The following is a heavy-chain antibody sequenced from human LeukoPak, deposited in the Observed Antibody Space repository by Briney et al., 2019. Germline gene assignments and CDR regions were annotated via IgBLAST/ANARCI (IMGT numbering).Heavy chain of an antibody. CDR1: GGSISSGSYY. CDR3: ASTSAYYYDSSGYYYHFDY. J-gene: IGHJ4*02. V-gene: IGHV4-61*02. CDR2: IYTSGST. D-gene: IGHD3-22*01. Sequence: PSETLSLTCTVSGGSISSGSYYWSWIRQPAGKGLEWIGRIYTSGSTNYHPSLKSRVTISVDTSKNQFSLKLSSVTAADTAVYYCASTSAYYYDSSGYYYHFDYWGQGTLVTVSS.